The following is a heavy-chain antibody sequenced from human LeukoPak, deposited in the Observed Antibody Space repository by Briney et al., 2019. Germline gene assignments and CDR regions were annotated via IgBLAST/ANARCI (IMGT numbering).Heavy chain of an antibody. CDR1: GFTFSSYW. CDR3: ARDYGGNSRRYFDY. D-gene: IGHD4-23*01. J-gene: IGHJ4*02. Sequence: GGSLRLSCAASGFTFSSYWMSWVRQAPGKGLEWVANIKQDGSEKYYVDSVKGRFTISRDNAKNSLYLQMNSLRAEDTAVYYCARDYGGNSRRYFDYWGQGTLVTVSS. CDR2: IKQDGSEK. V-gene: IGHV3-7*01.